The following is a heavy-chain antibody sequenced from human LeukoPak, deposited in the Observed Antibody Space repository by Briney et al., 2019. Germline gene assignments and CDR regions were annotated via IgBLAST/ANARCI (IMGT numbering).Heavy chain of an antibody. Sequence: GGSLRLSCAASGFTFRSYWMSWVRQAPGKGLEWVANIKHDGREKYYVDSVKGRFTISRDNAKNSLYLQMNSLRAEDTAVYYCAKDDSSSSTHLDYFDYWGQGTLVTVSS. D-gene: IGHD6-6*01. CDR1: GFTFRSYW. CDR2: IKHDGREK. CDR3: AKDDSSSSTHLDYFDY. V-gene: IGHV3-7*03. J-gene: IGHJ4*02.